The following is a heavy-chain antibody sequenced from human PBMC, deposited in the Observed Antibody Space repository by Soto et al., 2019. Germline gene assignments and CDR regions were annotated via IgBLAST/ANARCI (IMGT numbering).Heavy chain of an antibody. CDR2: IYYSVST. D-gene: IGHD2-2*03. J-gene: IGHJ5*02. V-gene: IGHV4-30-4*01. CDR3: AREGVGSSNWFDP. CDR1: GGSISSGYYY. Sequence: SETLSVTCTVSGGSISSGYYYWICIRQPPGKGLEWIGYIYYSVSTYYNPSLKSRVTISVDTSKNQFSLKLSSVTAADTAVYYCAREGVGSSNWFDPWGQGTLVTVSS.